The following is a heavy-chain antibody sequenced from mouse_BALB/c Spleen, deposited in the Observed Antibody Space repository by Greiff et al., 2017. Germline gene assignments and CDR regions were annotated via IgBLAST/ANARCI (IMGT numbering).Heavy chain of an antibody. Sequence: QVQLQQSGAELVRPGVSVKISCKGSGYTFTDYAMHWVKQSHAKSLEWIGVISTYYGDASYNQKFKGKATMTVDKSSSTAYMELARLTSEDSAIYYCAGSYGYDDAMDYWGQGTSVTVSS. V-gene: IGHV1S137*01. CDR1: GYTFTDYA. J-gene: IGHJ4*01. CDR2: ISTYYGDA. CDR3: AGSYGYDDAMDY. D-gene: IGHD2-2*01.